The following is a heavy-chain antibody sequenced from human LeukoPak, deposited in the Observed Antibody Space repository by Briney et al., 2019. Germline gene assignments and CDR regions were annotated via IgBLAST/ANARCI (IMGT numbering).Heavy chain of an antibody. CDR1: GFTFSSYS. D-gene: IGHD1-26*01. Sequence: GGSLRLSCAASGFTFSSYSMYWVRQAPGKGLEYVSAINSNGGSTFYINSVKGRFTISRDNSKNTLYLQMGSLRPEDMAVYYCARSLGGPTAFDYWGLGTLVTVSS. J-gene: IGHJ4*02. V-gene: IGHV3-64*01. CDR2: INSNGGST. CDR3: ARSLGGPTAFDY.